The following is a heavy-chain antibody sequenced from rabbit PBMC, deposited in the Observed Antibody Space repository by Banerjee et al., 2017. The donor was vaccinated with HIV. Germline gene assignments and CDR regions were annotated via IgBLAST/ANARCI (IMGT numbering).Heavy chain of an antibody. J-gene: IGHJ4*01. CDR2: INAVTGKA. D-gene: IGHD8-1*01. CDR1: GFSFSNKAV. V-gene: IGHV1S45*01. Sequence: QEQLVESGGGLVRPEGSLKLSCTASGFSFSNKAVMCWVRQAPGKGLQWIACINAVTGKAVYTNWAKGRFTFSKTSSTTVTLQMTSLTVADTATYFCARDAGRGDYIDGVFNLWGPGTLVTVS. CDR3: ARDAGRGDYIDGVFNL.